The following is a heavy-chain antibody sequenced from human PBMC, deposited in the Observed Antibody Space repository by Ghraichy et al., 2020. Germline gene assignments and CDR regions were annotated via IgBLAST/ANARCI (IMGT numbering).Heavy chain of an antibody. D-gene: IGHD6-19*01. Sequence: GGSLRLSCAASGFTFSNYAMNWVRQAPGKGLVWVSTISPNGIDPFYADSVKGRFTISRDHSNNTLYLQMNSLTAEDTAVYYCAKGDSSGWYNDRHYFDYWGQGTLVTVSS. CDR3: AKGDSSGWYNDRHYFDY. J-gene: IGHJ4*02. CDR1: GFTFSNYA. V-gene: IGHV3-23*01. CDR2: ISPNGIDP.